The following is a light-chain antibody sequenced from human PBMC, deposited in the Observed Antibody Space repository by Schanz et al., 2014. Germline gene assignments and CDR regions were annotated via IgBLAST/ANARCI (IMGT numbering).Light chain of an antibody. CDR2: EGS. CDR1: SSDVGSYNL. CDR3: TSYTSTDTWL. V-gene: IGLV2-14*02. J-gene: IGLJ3*02. Sequence: QSVLTQPASVSGSPGQSITISCTGTSSDVGSYNLVSWYQQHPGKAPKLMIYEGSKRPSGVSNRFSGSKSGNTASLTISGLQAEDEADYYCTSYTSTDTWLFGGGTKLTVL.